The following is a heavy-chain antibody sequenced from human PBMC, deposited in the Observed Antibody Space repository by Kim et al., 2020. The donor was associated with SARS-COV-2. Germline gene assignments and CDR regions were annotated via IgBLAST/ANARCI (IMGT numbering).Heavy chain of an antibody. CDR2: IYSGGST. CDR3: ARVPPYSSPRELHFDY. V-gene: IGHV3-53*01. Sequence: GGSLRLSCAASGFTVSSNYMSWVRQAPGKGLEWVSVIYSGGSTYYADSVKGRFTISRDNSKNTLYLQMNSLRAEDTAVYYCARVPPYSSPRELHFDYWGQGTLVTVSS. CDR1: GFTVSSNY. J-gene: IGHJ4*02. D-gene: IGHD6-13*01.